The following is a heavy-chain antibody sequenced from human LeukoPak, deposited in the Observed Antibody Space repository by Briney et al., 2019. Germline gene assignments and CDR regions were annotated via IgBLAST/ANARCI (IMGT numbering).Heavy chain of an antibody. D-gene: IGHD3-10*01. J-gene: IGHJ4*02. Sequence: GESLRLSCAASGFTFSSYSMNWVRQAPGKGLGWVSYISSSSSTIYYADSVKGRFTICRDNAKNSLYLQMNSLRAEDTAVYYCARIGVTSFDYWGQGTLVTVSS. CDR2: ISSSSSTI. V-gene: IGHV3-48*01. CDR1: GFTFSSYS. CDR3: ARIGVTSFDY.